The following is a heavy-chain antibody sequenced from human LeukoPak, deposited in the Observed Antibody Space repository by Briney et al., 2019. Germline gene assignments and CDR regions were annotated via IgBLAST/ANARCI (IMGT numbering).Heavy chain of an antibody. CDR3: ATDLVNRATGTTASFGY. CDR2: FDPEDGET. J-gene: IGHJ4*02. Sequence: GASVNVSCTASGGTFSSYAISWVRQAPGKGLEWMGGFDPEDGETIYAQKFQGRVTMTEDTSTDTAYMELSSLRSEDTAVYYCATDLVNRATGTTASFGYWGQGTLVTVSS. V-gene: IGHV1-24*01. CDR1: GGTFSSYA. D-gene: IGHD1-1*01.